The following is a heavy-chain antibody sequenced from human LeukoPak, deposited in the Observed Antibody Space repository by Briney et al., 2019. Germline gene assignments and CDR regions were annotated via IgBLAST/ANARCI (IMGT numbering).Heavy chain of an antibody. CDR1: GVSISTYS. D-gene: IGHD1-26*01. CDR2: ISYSGST. Sequence: SETLSLSCTVSGVSISTYSWSWIRQPPGKGLEWIGYISYSGSTSYNPSLRSRVTISVDTSKNQFSLKLSSVTAADTAVYYCATDGNFDLWGRGTLVTVSS. CDR3: ATDGNFDL. V-gene: IGHV4-59*01. J-gene: IGHJ2*01.